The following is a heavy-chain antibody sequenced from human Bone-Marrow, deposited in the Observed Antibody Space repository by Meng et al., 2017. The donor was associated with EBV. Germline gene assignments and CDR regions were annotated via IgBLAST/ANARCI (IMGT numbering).Heavy chain of an antibody. Sequence: EVQLVESXGGLVKPGXSLRLSXAASGFTFSNAWMSWVRQAPGKGLEWVGRIKSKTDGGTTDYAAPVKGRFTISRDDSKNTLYLQMNSLKTEDTAVYYCTTDRVVPAIRGYWGQGTLVTVSS. D-gene: IGHD2-21*02. CDR2: IKSKTDGGTT. V-gene: IGHV3-15*01. CDR3: TTDRVVPAIRGY. CDR1: GFTFSNAW. J-gene: IGHJ4*02.